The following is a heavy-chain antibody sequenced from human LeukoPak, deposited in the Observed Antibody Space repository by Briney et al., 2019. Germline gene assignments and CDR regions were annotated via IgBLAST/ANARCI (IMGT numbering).Heavy chain of an antibody. CDR1: GGTFSSYA. V-gene: IGHV1-69*06. J-gene: IGHJ4*02. D-gene: IGHD3-22*01. Sequence: GASVKVSCKASGGTFSSYAISWVRQAPGQGLEWMGGIIPIFGTANYAQKFQGRVTMTEDTSTDTAYMELSSLRSEDTAVYYCATRSGYYDSSGYYGADYWGQGTLVTVSS. CDR2: IIPIFGTA. CDR3: ATRSGYYDSSGYYGADY.